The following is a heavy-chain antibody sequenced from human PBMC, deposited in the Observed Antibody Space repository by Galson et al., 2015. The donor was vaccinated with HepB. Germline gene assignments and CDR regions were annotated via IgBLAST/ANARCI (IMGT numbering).Heavy chain of an antibody. V-gene: IGHV1-18*01. Sequence: SVKVSCKASGYTFSSYSITWVRQAPGQGLEWVGWISPHNRYANYAQNFQGRVTMTTDTSTNTAYMELRSLRSDDTAIYYCARGAVVVAVGATENNWFDPWGRGTLVTVSS. D-gene: IGHD2-15*01. CDR3: ARGAVVVAVGATENNWFDP. J-gene: IGHJ5*02. CDR1: GYTFSSYS. CDR2: ISPHNRYA.